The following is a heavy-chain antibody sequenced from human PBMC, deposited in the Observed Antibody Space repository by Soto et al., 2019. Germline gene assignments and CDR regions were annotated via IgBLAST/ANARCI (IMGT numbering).Heavy chain of an antibody. CDR2: INAGNGNT. CDR3: ARDGVPGLPVGWWLVLKDGLYGWLDP. V-gene: IGHV1-3*01. Sequence: QVQLVQSGAEVKKPGASVKVSCKASGYTFTSYAMHWVRQAPGQRLEWMGWINAGNGNTKYSQKFQGRVTITRDTSASTAYRELSSLRSEDTAVYYCARDGVPGLPVGWWLVLKDGLYGWLDPWGQGTLVTVSS. J-gene: IGHJ5*02. CDR1: GYTFTSYA. D-gene: IGHD6-19*01.